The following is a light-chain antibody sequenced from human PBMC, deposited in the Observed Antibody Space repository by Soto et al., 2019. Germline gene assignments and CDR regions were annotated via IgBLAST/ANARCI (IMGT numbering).Light chain of an antibody. V-gene: IGLV2-23*02. CDR2: EVA. J-gene: IGLJ3*02. CDR1: STDIESYNF. CDR3: CSYATGGTLV. Sequence: QSALTQPASVSGSPGQSITIPCTGSSTDIESYNFVSWYQIHPGKAPKLIIFEVANRPSDVSLRFSGSKSGNTASLTISSLQAEDEADYHCCSYATGGTLVFGGGTKVTVL.